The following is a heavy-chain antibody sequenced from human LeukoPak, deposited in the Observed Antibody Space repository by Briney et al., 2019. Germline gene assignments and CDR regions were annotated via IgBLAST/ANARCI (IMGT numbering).Heavy chain of an antibody. D-gene: IGHD3-16*02. J-gene: IGHJ4*02. CDR2: ISYDGSNK. CDR3: ARLSHFDY. V-gene: IGHV3-30-3*01. Sequence: GGSLRLSCAASGFTFSSYAMHWVRQAPGKGLEWVAVISYDGSNKYYADSVKGRFTISRDNSKNTLYLQMNSLRAEDTAVYYCARLSHFDYRGQGTLVTVSS. CDR1: GFTFSSYA.